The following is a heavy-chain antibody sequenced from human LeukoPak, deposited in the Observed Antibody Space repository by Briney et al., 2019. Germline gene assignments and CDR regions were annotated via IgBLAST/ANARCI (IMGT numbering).Heavy chain of an antibody. CDR1: GGSLCSYT. CDR3: ARAPAAPNDMQH. D-gene: IGHD1-1*01. CDR2: IYYSGST. Sequence: SETLSLTYTVSGGSLCSYTSSSIRQPPGKGLEWIGYIYYSGSTNYNPSLKSRVTISVDTSKNQFSLKLSSVTAADTAVYYCARAPAAPNDMQHWGQGTTVTVSS. V-gene: IGHV4-59*01. J-gene: IGHJ6*02.